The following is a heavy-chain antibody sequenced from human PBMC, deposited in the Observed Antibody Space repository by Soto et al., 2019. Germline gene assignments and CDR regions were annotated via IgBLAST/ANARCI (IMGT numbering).Heavy chain of an antibody. J-gene: IGHJ4*02. V-gene: IGHV4-30-4*01. CDR1: GGSISSGDYY. D-gene: IGHD6-13*01. CDR2: IYYSGST. Sequence: SETLSLTCTVSGGSISSGDYYWSWIRQPPGKGLEWIGYIYYSGSTYYNPSLKSRVTISVDTSKNQFSLKLSSVTAADTAVYYCASLTIAAAGHFDYWGQGTLVTVSS. CDR3: ASLTIAAAGHFDY.